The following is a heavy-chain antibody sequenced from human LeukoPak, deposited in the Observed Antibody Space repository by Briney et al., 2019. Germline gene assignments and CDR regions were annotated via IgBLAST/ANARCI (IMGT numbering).Heavy chain of an antibody. Sequence: SETLSLTCTVSGGSVSSGSYYWSWIRQPPGKGLEWIGYIYYSGSTNYNPSLKSRVTISVDTSKNQFSLKLSSVTAADTAVYYCARGRVEIDYWGQEPWSPSPQ. D-gene: IGHD5-12*01. CDR3: ARGRVEIDY. V-gene: IGHV4-61*01. CDR1: GGSVSSGSYY. J-gene: IGHJ4*01. CDR2: IYYSGST.